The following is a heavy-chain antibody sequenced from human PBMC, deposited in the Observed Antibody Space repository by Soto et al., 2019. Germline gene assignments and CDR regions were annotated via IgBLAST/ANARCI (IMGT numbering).Heavy chain of an antibody. CDR3: ATALVGWDIVVVPAAILNY. Sequence: GGSLRLSCAASGFTFSSYAMSWARQAPGKGLEWVSAISGSGGSTYYADSVKGRFTISRDNSKNTLYLQMNSLRAEDTAVYYCATALVGWDIVVVPAAILNYWGQGTLVTVSS. CDR2: ISGSGGST. CDR1: GFTFSSYA. V-gene: IGHV3-23*01. D-gene: IGHD2-2*01. J-gene: IGHJ4*02.